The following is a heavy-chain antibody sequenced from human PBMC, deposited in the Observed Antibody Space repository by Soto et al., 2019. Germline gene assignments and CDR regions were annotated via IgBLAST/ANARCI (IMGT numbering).Heavy chain of an antibody. CDR3: TTADWLLRPDYYYYGMDV. Sequence: GGSLRLSCAASGFTFSNAWMSWVRQAPGKGLEWVGRIKSKTDGGTTDYAAPVKGRFTISRDDSKNTLYLQMNSLKTEDTAVYYCTTADWLLRPDYYYYGMDVWGQGTTVTVSS. D-gene: IGHD3-9*01. CDR1: GFTFSNAW. V-gene: IGHV3-15*01. J-gene: IGHJ6*02. CDR2: IKSKTDGGTT.